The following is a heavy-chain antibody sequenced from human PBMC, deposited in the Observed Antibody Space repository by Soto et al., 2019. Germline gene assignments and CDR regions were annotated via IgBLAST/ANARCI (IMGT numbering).Heavy chain of an antibody. Sequence: ASVKVSCKASGYTFTGYYMHWLRQAPGQGLEWMGWINPNSGGTNYAQKFQGWVTMTRDTSISTAYMELSRLRSDDTAVYYCARYGTGGCSGGSCYSTGYYYYGMDVWGQGTTVTVSS. CDR2: INPNSGGT. V-gene: IGHV1-2*04. J-gene: IGHJ6*02. D-gene: IGHD2-15*01. CDR1: GYTFTGYY. CDR3: ARYGTGGCSGGSCYSTGYYYYGMDV.